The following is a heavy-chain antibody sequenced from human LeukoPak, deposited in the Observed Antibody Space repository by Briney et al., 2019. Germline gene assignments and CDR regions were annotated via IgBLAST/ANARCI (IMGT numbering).Heavy chain of an antibody. CDR1: GYSFTSYG. Sequence: ASVKVSCKASGYSFTSYGISWVRQAPGQGLEWMGWSSTNNDVRFYAQNLHGRATMTTDTSTTTAYMELRSLRSDDTAMYYCVSDYLDAVDCFDPWGQGPRVTVSS. CDR3: VSDYLDAVDCFDP. CDR2: SSTNNDVR. D-gene: IGHD6-19*01. V-gene: IGHV1-18*01. J-gene: IGHJ5*02.